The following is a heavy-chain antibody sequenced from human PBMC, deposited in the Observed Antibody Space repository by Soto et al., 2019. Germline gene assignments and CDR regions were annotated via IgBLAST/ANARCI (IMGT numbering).Heavy chain of an antibody. CDR1: GFTFSSYG. CDR3: ARTNSGSYFERDY. V-gene: IGHV3-7*01. D-gene: IGHD1-26*01. CDR2: IKQDGSEK. J-gene: IGHJ4*02. Sequence: PGGSLRLSCAASGFTFSSYGMSWVRQAPGKGLEWVANIKQDGSEKYYVGSVKGRFTISRDNAKNPLYLEMNSLRAEDTAVYYCARTNSGSYFERDYWGQGTLVTVSS.